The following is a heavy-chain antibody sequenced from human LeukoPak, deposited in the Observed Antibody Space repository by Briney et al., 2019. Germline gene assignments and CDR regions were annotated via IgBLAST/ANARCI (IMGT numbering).Heavy chain of an antibody. Sequence: GSLRLSCAASGFTFSSYAMHWVRQAPGKGLEYVSAISSNGGSTYYADSVKGRFTISRDNSKNTLYLQMGSLRAEDMAVYYCARASGYCSAGSCPLYYYGMDVRGKGTTVTVSS. D-gene: IGHD2-15*01. CDR3: ARASGYCSAGSCPLYYYGMDV. CDR1: GFTFSSYA. J-gene: IGHJ6*04. V-gene: IGHV3-64*02. CDR2: ISSNGGST.